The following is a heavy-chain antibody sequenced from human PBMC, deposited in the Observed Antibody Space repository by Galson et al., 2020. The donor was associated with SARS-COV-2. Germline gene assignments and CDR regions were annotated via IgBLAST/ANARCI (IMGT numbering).Heavy chain of an antibody. CDR3: AKGGTTMAHYYGMDV. D-gene: IGHD1-1*01. CDR1: GFTFDDYA. V-gene: IGHV3-43D*03. CDR2: ISWDGGST. Sequence: LSLTCAASGFTFDDYAMHWVRQAPGKGLEWVSLISWDGGSTYYADSVKGRFTISRDNSKNSLYLQMNSLRAEDTALYYCAKGGTTMAHYYGMDVWGQGTTVTVSS. J-gene: IGHJ6*02.